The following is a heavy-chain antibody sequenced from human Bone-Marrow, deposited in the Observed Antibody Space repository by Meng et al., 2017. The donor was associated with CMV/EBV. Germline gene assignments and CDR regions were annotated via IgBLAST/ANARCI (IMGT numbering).Heavy chain of an antibody. J-gene: IGHJ4*02. CDR3: ASDRLGIQFDY. Sequence: SETLSLTCTVSGGSISSSSYYWGWLRQPPGKGLEWIGSIYYSGSTYYNPSLKSRVTISVDTSKNQFSLKLSSVTAADTAVYYCASDRLGIQFDYWGQGTLVTVSS. D-gene: IGHD6-13*01. CDR2: IYYSGST. V-gene: IGHV4-39*07. CDR1: GGSISSSSYY.